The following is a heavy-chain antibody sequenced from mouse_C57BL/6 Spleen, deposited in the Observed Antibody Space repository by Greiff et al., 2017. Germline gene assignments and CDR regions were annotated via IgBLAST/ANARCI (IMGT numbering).Heavy chain of an antibody. CDR3: ARDDGYYYAKDY. CDR2: IHPNSGST. CDR1: GYTFTSYW. J-gene: IGHJ4*01. Sequence: QVQLQQPGAELVKPGASVKLSCKASGYTFTSYWMHWVKQRPGQGLEWIGMIHPNSGSTNYNEKFKSKATLTVDKSSSTAYMQLSSLTSEDSAVYYCARDDGYYYAKDYWGQGTSVTVSS. V-gene: IGHV1-64*01. D-gene: IGHD2-3*01.